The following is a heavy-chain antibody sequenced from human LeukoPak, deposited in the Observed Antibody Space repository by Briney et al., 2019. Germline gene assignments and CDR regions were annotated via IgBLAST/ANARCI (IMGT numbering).Heavy chain of an antibody. CDR3: ARVGDGLNDAFDM. J-gene: IGHJ3*02. CDR2: INPKTGGT. V-gene: IGHV1-2*06. CDR1: GYTFTGYY. D-gene: IGHD5-24*01. Sequence: ASVKVSCKASGYTFTGYYMHWVRQAPGQGPEWMGRINPKTGGTNYAQKFQGRVTMTRDTSITTGYMELSRLRSDDTAVYYCARVGDGLNDAFDMWGQGTLVTVFS.